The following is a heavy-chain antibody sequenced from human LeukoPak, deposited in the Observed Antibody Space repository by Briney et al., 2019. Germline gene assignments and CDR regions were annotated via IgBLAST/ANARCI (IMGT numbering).Heavy chain of an antibody. CDR2: ISYDGSNK. V-gene: IGHV3-30*07. CDR1: GFTFSSYA. D-gene: IGHD3-16*02. CDR3: ARQIMITFGGVIVRFYYYYGMDV. J-gene: IGHJ6*02. Sequence: PGGSLRLSCAASGFTFSSYAMHWVRQAPGKGLEWVAVISYDGSNKYYADSVKGRFTISRDNAKNSLYLQMNSLRAEDTAVYYCARQIMITFGGVIVRFYYYYGMDVWGQGTTVTVSS.